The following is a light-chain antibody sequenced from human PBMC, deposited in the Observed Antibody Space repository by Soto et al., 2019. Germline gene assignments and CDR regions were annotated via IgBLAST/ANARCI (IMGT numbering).Light chain of an antibody. CDR3: SSYTTSNTRQIV. J-gene: IGLJ1*01. Sequence: LTQPASVSGSPGQSITISCTGTSSDVGGYNYVSWYQQHPGKAPKFIIYDVSNRPSGVSNRFSGSKSGNTASLTISGLQAEDEADYYCSSYTTSNTRQIVFGTGTKVTVL. V-gene: IGLV2-14*01. CDR2: DVS. CDR1: SSDVGGYNY.